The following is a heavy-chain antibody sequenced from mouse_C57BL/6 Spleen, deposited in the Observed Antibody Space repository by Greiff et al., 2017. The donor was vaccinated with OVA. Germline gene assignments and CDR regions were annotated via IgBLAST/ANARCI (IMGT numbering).Heavy chain of an antibody. J-gene: IGHJ4*01. Sequence: EVQVVESGAELVRPGASVKLSCTASGFNIKGDSMPWVKQSPEQGLEWIACIDPENGYTYYASKFQGQATITADTSSNTPYLQLSSLKSEDTAVYYCTTDYYGSSCYSMDYWGQGTSVTVSS. V-gene: IGHV14-4*01. CDR3: TTDYYGSSCYSMDY. CDR2: IDPENGYT. D-gene: IGHD1-1*01. CDR1: GFNIKGDS.